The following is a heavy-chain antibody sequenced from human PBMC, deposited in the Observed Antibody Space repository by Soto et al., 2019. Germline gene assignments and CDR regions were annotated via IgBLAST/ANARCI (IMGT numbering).Heavy chain of an antibody. CDR1: GASISSTYW. D-gene: IGHD2-15*01. CDR3: ATLPPRIVVVMTDLPT. CDR2: IYHTGTT. Sequence: QLRESGPGLVKPSGTLSLTCFVSGASISSTYWWSWVRQTPGKRLEWIGQIYHTGTTSYNPSPKTRVTISLDKSNNQFSLRLTSMTAADTAVYYCATLPPRIVVVMTDLPTWGQGTLVTVSS. J-gene: IGHJ5*02. V-gene: IGHV4-4*02.